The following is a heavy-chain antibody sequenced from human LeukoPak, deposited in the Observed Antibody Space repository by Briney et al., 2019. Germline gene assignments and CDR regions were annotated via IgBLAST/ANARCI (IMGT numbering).Heavy chain of an antibody. CDR3: AGTYYYGSGNDY. CDR1: GGTLSSYA. CDR2: IIPIFGTA. Sequence: GASVKVSCKASGGTLSSYAISWVRQAPGQGLEWMGGIIPIFGTANYAQKFQGRVTITADESTSTAYMELSSLRSEDTAVYYCAGTYYYGSGNDYWGQGTLVTVSS. J-gene: IGHJ4*02. D-gene: IGHD3-10*01. V-gene: IGHV1-69*13.